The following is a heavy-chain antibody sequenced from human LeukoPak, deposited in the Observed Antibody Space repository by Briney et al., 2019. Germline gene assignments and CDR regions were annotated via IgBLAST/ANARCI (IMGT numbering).Heavy chain of an antibody. V-gene: IGHV1-2*02. D-gene: IGHD6-13*01. CDR1: GYPFSGYH. CDR2: INPHSGDT. J-gene: IGHJ6*03. CDR3: ARDRGLDIAAAGKFRHYYYYMDV. Sequence: ASVKVSCKASGYPFSGYHMHWVRQAPGQGLEWMGWINPHSGDTKYAQKFQGRVTMTRDTSIRTGYMELSSLRSDDTAVYYCARDRGLDIAAAGKFRHYYYYMDVWGKGTTVTVSS.